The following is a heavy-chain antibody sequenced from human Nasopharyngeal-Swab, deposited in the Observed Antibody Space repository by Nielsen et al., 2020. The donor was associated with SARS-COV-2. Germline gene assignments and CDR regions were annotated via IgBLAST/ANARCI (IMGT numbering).Heavy chain of an antibody. V-gene: IGHV4-30-2*01. CDR2: IYHSGST. D-gene: IGHD6-19*01. CDR1: GGSISSGGYS. Sequence: SETLSLTCAVSGGSISSGGYSWSWIRQPPGKGLEWIGYIYHSGSTYYNPSLKSRVTISVDRSKNQFSMKLSSVTAADTAVYYCARVGVGYSSGWYVYYGMYVWGQGTTVTVSS. CDR3: ARVGVGYSSGWYVYYGMYV. J-gene: IGHJ6*02.